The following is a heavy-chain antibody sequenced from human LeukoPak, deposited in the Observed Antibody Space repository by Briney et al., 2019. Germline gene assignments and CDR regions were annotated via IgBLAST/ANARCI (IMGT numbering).Heavy chain of an antibody. CDR2: INHSGST. Sequence: SETLSLTCAVYGGSFSGYYWSWIRQPPGKGLEWIGEINHSGSTNYNPSLKSRVTISVDTSKNQFSLKLSSVTAADTAVYYCARAPSRYTSGWASADYWGQGTLVTVSS. J-gene: IGHJ4*02. V-gene: IGHV4-34*01. CDR1: GGSFSGYY. D-gene: IGHD6-19*01. CDR3: ARAPSRYTSGWASADY.